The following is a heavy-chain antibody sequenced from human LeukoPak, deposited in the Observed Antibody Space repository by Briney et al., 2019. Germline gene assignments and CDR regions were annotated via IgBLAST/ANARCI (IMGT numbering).Heavy chain of an antibody. V-gene: IGHV4-59*01. CDR3: ARVKSGSWYFDL. Sequence: SETLSLTCTVSGGSISNYYWSWIRQPPGKGLEWIGYIYYTGSTNYNPSLNSRVTISVDTSKNQFSLKLSSVTAADTAAYYCARVKSGSWYFDLWGRGTLVTVSS. CDR2: IYYTGST. J-gene: IGHJ2*01. CDR1: GGSISNYY.